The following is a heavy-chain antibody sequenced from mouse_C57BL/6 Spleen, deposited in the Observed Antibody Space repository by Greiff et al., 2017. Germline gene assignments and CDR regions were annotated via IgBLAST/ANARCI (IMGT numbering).Heavy chain of an antibody. CDR1: GYAFSSSW. D-gene: IGHD2-4*01. V-gene: IGHV1-82*01. CDR2: IYPGDGDT. J-gene: IGHJ2*01. Sequence: VKLVESGPELVKPGASVKISCKASGYAFSSSWMNWVKQRPGKGLEWIGRIYPGDGDTNYNGKFKGKATLTADKSSSTAYMQLSSLTSEDSAVYFCARRAIYYDYPYYFDYWGQGTTLTVSS. CDR3: ARRAIYYDYPYYFDY.